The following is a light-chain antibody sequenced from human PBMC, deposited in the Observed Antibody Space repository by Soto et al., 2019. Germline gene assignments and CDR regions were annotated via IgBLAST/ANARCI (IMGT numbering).Light chain of an antibody. CDR3: QQANSFPLT. J-gene: IGKJ4*01. Sequence: EIVMTQSPATLSVSPGERATLSCRASQSVRSKLAWYQQKPGQAPRLLIYDASTRATGIPARFSGSGSGTEFTLTISSLQSEDFATYYCQQANSFPLTFGGGTKVDIK. CDR1: QSVRSK. CDR2: DAS. V-gene: IGKV3-15*01.